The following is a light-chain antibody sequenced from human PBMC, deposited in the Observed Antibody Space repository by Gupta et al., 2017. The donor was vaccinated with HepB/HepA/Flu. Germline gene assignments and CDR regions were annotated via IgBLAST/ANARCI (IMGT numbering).Light chain of an antibody. CDR1: QGIGNY. CDR3: QQDYSYPLT. Sequence: DIQMTQSPSSLSASVGDRVTITCRASQGIGNYLAWFQQKPGAAPKSLIYAASRLQSGVPSKFSGSVSETDFTLTISNLQPEDFATYYCQQDYSYPLTFGQGTQVEIK. J-gene: IGKJ5*01. V-gene: IGKV1-16*02. CDR2: AAS.